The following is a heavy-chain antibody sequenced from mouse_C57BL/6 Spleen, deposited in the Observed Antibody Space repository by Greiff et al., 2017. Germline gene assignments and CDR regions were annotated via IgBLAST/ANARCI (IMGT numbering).Heavy chain of an antibody. Sequence: VQLQQPGAELVMPGASVKLSCKASGYTFTSYWMHWVKQRPGQGLEWIGEIDPSDSYTNYNQKFKGKSTLTVGKSSSTAYMQLSSLTSEDSAVYYCARKGDALDYWGQGTTLTVSS. CDR3: ARKGDALDY. CDR1: GYTFTSYW. V-gene: IGHV1-69*01. CDR2: IDPSDSYT. D-gene: IGHD3-3*01. J-gene: IGHJ2*01.